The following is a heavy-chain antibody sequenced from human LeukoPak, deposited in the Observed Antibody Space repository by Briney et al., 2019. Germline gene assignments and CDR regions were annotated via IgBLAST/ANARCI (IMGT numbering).Heavy chain of an antibody. V-gene: IGHV4-4*07. Sequence: PSETLSLTCTLSGRSISRYYWSWLRPPAGKGLEWIGRIYTSGSTNYNPSLKSRVTISVDTSKNRFSLKLSAVAAADTAVYYWAREASSSWFPLGYWGQGTLVTVSS. CDR2: IYTSGST. D-gene: IGHD6-13*01. CDR1: GRSISRYY. CDR3: AREASSSWFPLGY. J-gene: IGHJ4*02.